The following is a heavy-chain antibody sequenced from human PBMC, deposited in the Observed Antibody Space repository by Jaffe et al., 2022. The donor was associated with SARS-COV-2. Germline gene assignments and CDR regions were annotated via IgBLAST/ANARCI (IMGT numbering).Heavy chain of an antibody. CDR3: AREGGGIAAAWYYFDY. D-gene: IGHD6-13*01. J-gene: IGHJ4*02. Sequence: EVQLVESGGGLVQPGGSLRLSCAASGFTFSSYSMNWVRQAPGKGLEWVSYISSSSSTIYYADSVKGRFTISRDNAKNSLYLQMNSLRDEDTAVYYCAREGGGIAAAWYYFDYWGQGTLVTVSS. CDR2: ISSSSSTI. V-gene: IGHV3-48*02. CDR1: GFTFSSYS.